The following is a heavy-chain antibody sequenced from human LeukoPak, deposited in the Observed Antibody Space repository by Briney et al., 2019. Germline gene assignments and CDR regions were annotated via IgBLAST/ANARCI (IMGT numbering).Heavy chain of an antibody. V-gene: IGHV3-30*18. CDR2: VSYDGSKK. Sequence: GSLRLSCAASGFTFSSYGMHWVRQAPGKGLEWLAFVSYDGSKKYYSDSVKGRFTISRDNSKNTLYLHMNSLRAEDTAVYFCAKGSKAVLFTRDHYMDVWGKGTTVTISS. CDR1: GFTFSSYG. J-gene: IGHJ6*03. D-gene: IGHD6-19*01. CDR3: AKGSKAVLFTRDHYMDV.